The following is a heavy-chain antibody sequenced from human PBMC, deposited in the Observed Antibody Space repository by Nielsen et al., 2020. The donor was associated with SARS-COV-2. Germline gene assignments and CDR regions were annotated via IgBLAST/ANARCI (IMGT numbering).Heavy chain of an antibody. V-gene: IGHV1-18*01. J-gene: IGHJ4*02. CDR3: ARDGDGYNPDY. D-gene: IGHD5-24*01. CDR1: GYTFTSYG. Sequence: ASVKVSCKASGYTFTSYGISWVRQAPGQGLEWMGWISAYNGNTNYAQKLQGRVTMITDTSTSTAYMELRSLRSEDTAVYYCARDGDGYNPDYWGQGTLVTVSS. CDR2: ISAYNGNT.